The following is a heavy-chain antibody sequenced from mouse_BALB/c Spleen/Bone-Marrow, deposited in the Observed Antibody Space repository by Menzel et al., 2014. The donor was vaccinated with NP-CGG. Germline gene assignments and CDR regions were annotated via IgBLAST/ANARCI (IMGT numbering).Heavy chain of an antibody. D-gene: IGHD1-1*01. CDR3: AGMYYAYASDY. CDR1: EFSLSRYS. Sequence: QVTLKVSGPGLVAPSQSLSITCTVSEFSLSRYSVHWVRQPPGKGLEWLGMIWGGGSTDYNSALKSRLNISKVNSKSQVFLKMNSLQTDDTAMYYCAGMYYAYASDYWGQGTSVTVSS. J-gene: IGHJ4*01. V-gene: IGHV2-6-4*01. CDR2: IWGGGST.